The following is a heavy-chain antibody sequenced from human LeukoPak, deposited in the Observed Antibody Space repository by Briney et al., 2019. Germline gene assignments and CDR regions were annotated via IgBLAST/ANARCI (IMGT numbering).Heavy chain of an antibody. D-gene: IGHD2-2*02. J-gene: IGHJ4*02. Sequence: ASVKVPCKASGGTFSSYAISWVRQAPGQGLEWMGGIIPIFGTANYAQKFQGRVTITADESTSTAYMELSSLRSEDTAVYYCARGGGDCSSTSCYTDYWGQGTLVTVSS. CDR2: IIPIFGTA. V-gene: IGHV1-69*13. CDR3: ARGGGDCSSTSCYTDY. CDR1: GGTFSSYA.